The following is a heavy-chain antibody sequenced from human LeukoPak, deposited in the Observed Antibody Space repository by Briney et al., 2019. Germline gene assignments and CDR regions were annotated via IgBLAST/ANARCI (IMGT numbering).Heavy chain of an antibody. D-gene: IGHD1-26*01. CDR1: GFTFSSYA. Sequence: GGSLRLSCAASGFTFSSYAMSWVRQAPGKGLEWVSSISSSSSYIYYADSVKGRFTISRDNAKNSLYLQMNSLRAEDTAVYYCARDDGSYSRSPGFDYWGQGTLVTVSS. CDR2: ISSSSSYI. CDR3: ARDDGSYSRSPGFDY. V-gene: IGHV3-21*01. J-gene: IGHJ4*02.